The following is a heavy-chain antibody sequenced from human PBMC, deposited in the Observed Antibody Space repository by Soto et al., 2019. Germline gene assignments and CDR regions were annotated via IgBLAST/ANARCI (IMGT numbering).Heavy chain of an antibody. CDR1: GYPFTRYF. CDR2: SDPSGGSP. V-gene: IGHV1-46*01. D-gene: IGHD3-22*01. Sequence: QVQLVQAGAAVRKPGASMKISCKASGYPFTRYFVHWLRQAPGQGLEWMGNSDPSGGSPTYAQKFQDRVTMTTDTSPSTVYMELTSVSSDDSAVYYCARPDEGGYSSNHHYYYALDVWGQGTTVTV. CDR3: ARPDEGGYSSNHHYYYALDV. J-gene: IGHJ6*02.